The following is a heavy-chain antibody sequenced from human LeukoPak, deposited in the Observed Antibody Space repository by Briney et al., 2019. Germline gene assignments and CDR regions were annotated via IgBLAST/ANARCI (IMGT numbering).Heavy chain of an antibody. D-gene: IGHD1-20*01. CDR3: ARGSVTGTTIDY. CDR2: IIPIFGTA. J-gene: IGHJ4*02. V-gene: IGHV1-69*01. Sequence: SVKVSCKAPGGTFSSYAISWVRQAPGQGLEWMGGIIPIFGTANYAQKFQGRVTITADESTSTAYMELSSLRSEDTAVYYCARGSVTGTTIDYWGQGTLVTVSS. CDR1: GGTFSSYA.